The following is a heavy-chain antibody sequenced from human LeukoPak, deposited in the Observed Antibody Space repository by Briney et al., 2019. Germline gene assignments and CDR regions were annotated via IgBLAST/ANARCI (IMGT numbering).Heavy chain of an antibody. CDR1: GFPATRNY. CDR3: ASAYCSGGSCHPQYCPP. V-gene: IGHV3-53*05. Sequence: GGSLRLSCGASGFPATRNYMSCLRQSPRKELEWVYLLYSGCNTDDSDSVKGRFSVSRDNSKNTLCLQMTSPRAEETAVYYSASAYCSGGSCHPQYCPPWGQPTLL. D-gene: IGHD2-15*01. CDR2: LYSGCNT. J-gene: IGHJ1*01.